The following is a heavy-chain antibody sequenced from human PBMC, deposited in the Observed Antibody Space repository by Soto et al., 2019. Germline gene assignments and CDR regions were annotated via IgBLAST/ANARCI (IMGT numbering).Heavy chain of an antibody. CDR2: IRGRATKYAT. D-gene: IGHD4-17*01. J-gene: IGHJ4*02. Sequence: EVQLVESGGDLVQRGGSLKLSCTGLGFNFSGSALHWVRQPSGKGLEWVGRIRGRATKYATSYATSVRGRFYLSRDDSKNTAFLQMNSLRDEDTGVYFCCGRGGDSLQDIWGQGPLVTVSS. V-gene: IGHV3-73*01. CDR1: GFNFSGSA. CDR3: CGRGGDSLQDI.